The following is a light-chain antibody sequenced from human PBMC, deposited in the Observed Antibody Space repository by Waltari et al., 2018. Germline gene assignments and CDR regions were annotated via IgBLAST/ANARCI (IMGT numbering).Light chain of an antibody. CDR1: QGISSY. Sequence: DIQLTQSPSFLSASIGDRVTITCRASQGISSYLAWYQQKPRKAPKLLIYAASTLQSGVPSRFSGSGSGTEFTLTISSLQPEDFATYYCQELNTYPQSLTFGGGTKVEI. J-gene: IGKJ4*01. CDR3: QELNTYPQSLT. CDR2: AAS. V-gene: IGKV1-9*01.